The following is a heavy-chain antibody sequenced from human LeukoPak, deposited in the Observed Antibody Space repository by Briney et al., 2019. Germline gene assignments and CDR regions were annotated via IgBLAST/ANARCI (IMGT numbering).Heavy chain of an antibody. CDR1: GFTFSSYA. CDR2: ISGSGTTI. J-gene: IGHJ4*02. Sequence: PGGSLRLSCAASGFTFSSYAMSWIRQAPGKGLEWVSYISGSGTTIYYADSVKGRFIISRDNAKNSLYLQMNSLRVEDTAVYYCARDEAYGAHRWGQGTLVTVSS. D-gene: IGHD4/OR15-4a*01. V-gene: IGHV3-11*01. CDR3: ARDEAYGAHR.